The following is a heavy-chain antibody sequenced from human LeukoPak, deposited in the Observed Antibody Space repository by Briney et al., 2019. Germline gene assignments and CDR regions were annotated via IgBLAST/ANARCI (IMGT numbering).Heavy chain of an antibody. CDR2: IKQDGSEN. CDR3: ASTRCTGTSCYLPILD. V-gene: IGHV3-7*01. J-gene: IGHJ4*02. Sequence: PGGSLRLSCAASGFTFSTYWMSWVRQAPGKGLEWVANIKQDGSENYYVDSVKGRFTISRDNAKNSLYLQMNSLRAEDTAMYYCASTRCTGTSCYLPILDWGQGILVPVSS. D-gene: IGHD2-2*01. CDR1: GFTFSTYW.